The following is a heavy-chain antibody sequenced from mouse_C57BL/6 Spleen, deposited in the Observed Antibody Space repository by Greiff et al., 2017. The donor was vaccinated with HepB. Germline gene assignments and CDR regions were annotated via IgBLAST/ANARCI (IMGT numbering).Heavy chain of an antibody. CDR3: AREAYYYGSSAYAMDY. V-gene: IGHV3-6*01. CDR2: ISYDGSN. J-gene: IGHJ4*01. CDR1: GYSITSGYY. D-gene: IGHD1-1*01. Sequence: ESGPGLVKPSQSLSLTCSVTGYSITSGYYWNWIRQFPGNKLEWMGYISYDGSNNYNPSLKNRISITRDKSKNQFFLKLNSVTTEDTATYYCAREAYYYGSSAYAMDYWGQGTSVTVSS.